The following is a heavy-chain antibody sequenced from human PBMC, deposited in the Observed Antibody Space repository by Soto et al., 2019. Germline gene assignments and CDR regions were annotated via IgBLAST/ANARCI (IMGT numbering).Heavy chain of an antibody. CDR1: GFTFSSYW. CDR2: INSDGSST. D-gene: IGHD6-13*01. V-gene: IGHV3-74*01. Sequence: EVQLVESGGGLGQPGGSLRLSCAASGFTFSSYWMHWVRQAPGKGLVWVSCINSDGSSTSYADSVEGRFTFSRDDAKNTLYLQMNSPRAEDTAVYYCARNSSSSWYGNWFDLWGQGALVTVSS. J-gene: IGHJ5*02. CDR3: ARNSSSSWYGNWFDL.